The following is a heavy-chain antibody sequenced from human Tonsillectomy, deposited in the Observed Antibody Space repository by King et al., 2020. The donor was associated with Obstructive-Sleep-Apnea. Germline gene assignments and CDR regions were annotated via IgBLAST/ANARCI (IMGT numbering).Heavy chain of an antibody. D-gene: IGHD5-12*01. V-gene: IGHV1-8*01. J-gene: IGHJ2*01. CDR1: GYTFTSYD. Sequence: VQLVESGAEVKKPGASVKVSCEASGYTFTSYDINWVRHATGQGLEWMGWMNPNLDNSGFARKFQGRITMTRNTSISTAYMELSSLRSDDTAIYYCARKSRLSGADWYFDLWGRGTLVTVSS. CDR3: ARKSRLSGADWYFDL. CDR2: MNPNLDNS.